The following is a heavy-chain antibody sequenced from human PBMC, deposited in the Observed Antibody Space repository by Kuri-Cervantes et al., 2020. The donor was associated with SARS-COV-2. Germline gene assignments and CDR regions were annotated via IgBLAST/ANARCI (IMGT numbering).Heavy chain of an antibody. CDR1: GFTFSSYA. Sequence: GESLRLSCAASGFTFSSYAMSWVRQAPGKGLEWVSAISGSGGSTYYADSVKGRFTISRDNSKNTLYLQMNSLRAEDTAVYYCANGGSGYYLHDAFDIWGQGTMVTVSS. CDR2: ISGSGGST. V-gene: IGHV3-23*01. CDR3: ANGGSGYYLHDAFDI. J-gene: IGHJ3*02. D-gene: IGHD3-22*01.